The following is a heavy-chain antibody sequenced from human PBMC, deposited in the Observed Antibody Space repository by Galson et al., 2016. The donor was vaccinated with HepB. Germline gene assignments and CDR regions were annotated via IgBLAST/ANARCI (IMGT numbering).Heavy chain of an antibody. CDR2: ISGSGAST. V-gene: IGHV3-23*01. CDR3: ARGRTTSCNSAFDI. J-gene: IGHJ3*02. Sequence: LRLSCAASGFTFSSYAMSWVRQAPGKGLEWVSVISGSGASTYYADSVKGRFTISRDNSKNTLCLQVNNLRVEDTAIYYCARGRTTSCNSAFDIWGQGTMVTVSS. D-gene: IGHD2-2*02. CDR1: GFTFSSYA.